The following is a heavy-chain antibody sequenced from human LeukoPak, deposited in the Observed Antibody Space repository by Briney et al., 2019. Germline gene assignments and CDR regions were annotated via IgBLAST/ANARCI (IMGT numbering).Heavy chain of an antibody. CDR3: ARDGFTVTYYYYMDV. Sequence: GGSLRLSCVASGFTFSNAWMSWVRQAPGKGLEWVANIKQDGSEKYYVDSVKGRFTISRDNAKNSLYLQMNSLRAEDTAGYYCARDGFTVTYYYYMDVWGKGTTVTVSS. V-gene: IGHV3-7*01. D-gene: IGHD4-11*01. CDR2: IKQDGSEK. CDR1: GFTFSNAW. J-gene: IGHJ6*03.